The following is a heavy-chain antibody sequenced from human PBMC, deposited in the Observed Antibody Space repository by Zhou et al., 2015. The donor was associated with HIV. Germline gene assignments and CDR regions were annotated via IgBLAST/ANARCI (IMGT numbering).Heavy chain of an antibody. V-gene: IGHV3-23*04. J-gene: IGHJ6*02. D-gene: IGHD2-8*02. CDR1: GFSFSSKA. CDR3: AKDLVWWSAMDV. Sequence: VHLVESGGGVVQPGRSLRLSCAASGFSFSSKAMSWVRQAPGKGLEWVSGIGSDGNTHYADSVKGRFTVSRDNAKNTLYLQMNSLRVEDTALYFCAKDLVWWSAMDVWGQGTTVTVSS. CDR2: IGSDGNT.